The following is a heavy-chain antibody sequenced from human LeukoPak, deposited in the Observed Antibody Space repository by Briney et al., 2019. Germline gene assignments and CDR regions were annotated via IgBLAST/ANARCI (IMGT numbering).Heavy chain of an antibody. V-gene: IGHV3-48*01. CDR3: ARDRLWAFDY. D-gene: IGHD3-10*01. Sequence: GGSLRLSCAASGFSFSSYSMNWVRQAPGKGLEWVSYIGGSGSPIYYAESVEGRFTISRDNAKNSLYLHMNSLRAEDTAVYYCARDRLWAFDYWGQGTLVTVSS. CDR2: IGGSGSPI. J-gene: IGHJ4*02. CDR1: GFSFSSYS.